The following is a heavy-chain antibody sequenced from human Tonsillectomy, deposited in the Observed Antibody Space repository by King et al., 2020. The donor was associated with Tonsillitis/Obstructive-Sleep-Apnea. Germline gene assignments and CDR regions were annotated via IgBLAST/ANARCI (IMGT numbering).Heavy chain of an antibody. Sequence: VQLQESGPGLVKPSETLSLTCTVSGGSISSYYWSWIRQPPGKGLEWIGYIYYSGSTNYNPSLKSRVTISVDTSKKQFSLKLSSVTAADTAVYYCAGVDGFVTIFGVVITGFDYWGQGTLVTVSS. J-gene: IGHJ4*02. CDR1: GGSISSYY. V-gene: IGHV4-59*01. CDR2: IYYSGST. CDR3: AGVDGFVTIFGVVITGFDY. D-gene: IGHD3-3*01.